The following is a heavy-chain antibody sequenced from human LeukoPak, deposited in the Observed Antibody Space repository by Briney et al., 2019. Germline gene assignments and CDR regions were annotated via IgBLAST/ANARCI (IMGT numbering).Heavy chain of an antibody. D-gene: IGHD3-10*01. Sequence: PSETLSLTCTVSGXSISSYYWSWIRQPPGKGLEWIGYIYYSGSTNYNPSLKSRVTISVDTSKNQFSLKLSSVTAADTAVYYCARRYYDSGSSRYYFDYWGQGTLVTVSS. CDR1: GXSISSYY. V-gene: IGHV4-59*01. CDR2: IYYSGST. CDR3: ARRYYDSGSSRYYFDY. J-gene: IGHJ4*02.